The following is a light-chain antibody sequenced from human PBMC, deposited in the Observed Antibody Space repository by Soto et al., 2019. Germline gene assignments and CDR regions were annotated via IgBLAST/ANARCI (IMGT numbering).Light chain of an antibody. CDR2: AAS. CDR1: QGISGW. CDR3: QQTNSFPLT. V-gene: IGKV1-12*01. Sequence: DIQMTQSPSSVSASVGDRVTITCRASQGISGWLAWYQHKPGKAPKLLIYAASSLQSGVPSRFSGSGSGTDFTLTISGPQPEALAPDFCQQTNSFPLTFGGGTKVDIK. J-gene: IGKJ4*01.